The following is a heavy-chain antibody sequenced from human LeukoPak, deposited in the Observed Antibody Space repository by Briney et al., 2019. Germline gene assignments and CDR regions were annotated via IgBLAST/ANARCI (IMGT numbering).Heavy chain of an antibody. D-gene: IGHD3-22*01. CDR3: ARGSRITMIVVVMRLAFDI. CDR1: GGSFSGYY. CDR2: INHSGST. Sequence: SETLSLTCAVYGGSFSGYYWSWIRQPPGKGLEWIGEINHSGSTNYNPSLKSRVTISVDTSKNQFSLKLSSVTAADTAVYYCARGSRITMIVVVMRLAFDIWGQGTMVTVSS. J-gene: IGHJ3*02. V-gene: IGHV4-34*01.